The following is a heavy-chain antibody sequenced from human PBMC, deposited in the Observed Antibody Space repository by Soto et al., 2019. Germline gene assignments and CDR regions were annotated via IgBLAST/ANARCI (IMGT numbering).Heavy chain of an antibody. D-gene: IGHD6-19*01. Sequence: VASVKVSFKASGGTFSSYAISWVRQAPGQGLEWMGGIIPIFGTANYAQKFQGRVTITADESTSTAYMELSSLRSEDTAVYYCARDDGGSGWYRPTQLLPPGSRPLGYWGQGTLVTVSS. CDR3: ARDDGGSGWYRPTQLLPPGSRPLGY. CDR2: IIPIFGTA. V-gene: IGHV1-69*13. CDR1: GGTFSSYA. J-gene: IGHJ4*02.